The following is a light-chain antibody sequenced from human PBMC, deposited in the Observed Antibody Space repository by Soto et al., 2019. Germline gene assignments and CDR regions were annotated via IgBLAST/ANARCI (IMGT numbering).Light chain of an antibody. V-gene: IGKV3-11*01. CDR2: DAS. Sequence: EIVLTQSPATLSLSPGERATLSCRASQSVSNSLVWFQQKPGQAPRLLIYDASNRATDIPARFSGSGSGTDFTLTISSLEPEDLAVYYCQQRRNWPRTFCQGTKLEIK. CDR3: QQRRNWPRT. J-gene: IGKJ2*01. CDR1: QSVSNS.